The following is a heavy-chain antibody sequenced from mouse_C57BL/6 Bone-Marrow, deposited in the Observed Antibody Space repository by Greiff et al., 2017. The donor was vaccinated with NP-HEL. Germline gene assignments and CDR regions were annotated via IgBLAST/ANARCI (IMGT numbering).Heavy chain of an antibody. D-gene: IGHD1-1*02. CDR3: ARSLFYAMDY. CDR1: GYTFTSYW. CDR2: IDPSDSYT. Sequence: VQLQQPGAELVMPGASVKLSCKASGYTFTSYWMHWVKQRPGQGLEWIGEIDPSDSYTNYNQKFKGKSTLTVDKSSSTAYMQLSSLTSEDSAVYYCARSLFYAMDYWDQGTSVTVSS. J-gene: IGHJ4*01. V-gene: IGHV1-69*01.